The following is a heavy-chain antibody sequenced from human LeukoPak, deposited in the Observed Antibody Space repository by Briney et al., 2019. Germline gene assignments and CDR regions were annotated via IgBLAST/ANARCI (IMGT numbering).Heavy chain of an antibody. D-gene: IGHD6-13*01. CDR1: GYTFTGYY. V-gene: IGHV1-2*02. CDR2: INPNSGGT. J-gene: IGHJ4*02. CDR3: ARKTSSSWYDY. Sequence: VASVEVSCKASGYTFTGYYMHWVRQAPGQGLEWMGWINPNSGGTNYAQKFQGRVTMTRDTSISTAYMELSRLRSDDTAVYYCARKTSSSWYDYWGQGTLVTVSS.